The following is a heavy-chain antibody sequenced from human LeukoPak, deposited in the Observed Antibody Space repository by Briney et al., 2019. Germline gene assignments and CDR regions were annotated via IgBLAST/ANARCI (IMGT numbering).Heavy chain of an antibody. D-gene: IGHD3-22*01. J-gene: IGHJ4*02. CDR2: IYYSGSA. V-gene: IGHV4-30-4*01. Sequence: KTSETLSLTCTVSGGSITSGDYYWSWIRQPPGQGLEWIGYIYYSGSAYYNPSLKSRITISVDTSKNQFSLKLSSVTAADTAVYYCARDTSGYDDYWGQGTLVTVSS. CDR3: ARDTSGYDDY. CDR1: GGSITSGDYY.